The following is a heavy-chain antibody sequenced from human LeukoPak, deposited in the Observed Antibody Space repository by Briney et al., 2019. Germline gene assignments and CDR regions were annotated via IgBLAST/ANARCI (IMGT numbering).Heavy chain of an antibody. J-gene: IGHJ5*02. CDR3: AREGNVDTRWFDP. Sequence: PSDTLSLTCTVSGGYISSYYWSWIRQPAGKGLEWIGRIYTSGSTNYNPSLKSRVPMSVDTSKNQFSLKLSSVTAADTAVYYCAREGNVDTRWFDPWGQGTLVTVSS. D-gene: IGHD5-18*01. V-gene: IGHV4-4*07. CDR1: GGYISSYY. CDR2: IYTSGST.